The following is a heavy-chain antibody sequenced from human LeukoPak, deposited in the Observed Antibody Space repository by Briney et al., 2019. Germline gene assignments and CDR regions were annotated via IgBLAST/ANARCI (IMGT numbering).Heavy chain of an antibody. CDR1: GFSFSAHY. D-gene: IGHD3-3*02. CDR3: AKEFSGTERFDK. J-gene: IGHJ4*02. V-gene: IGHV3-11*01. Sequence: GGSLRLSCALSGFSFSAHYIDWVRQAPGKGLEWVSYISSSGSTIYYADSVKGRFTISRDNAKNSLYLQMNSLRAEDTAVYYCAKEFSGTERFDKWGQGPWVTVPS. CDR2: ISSSGSTI.